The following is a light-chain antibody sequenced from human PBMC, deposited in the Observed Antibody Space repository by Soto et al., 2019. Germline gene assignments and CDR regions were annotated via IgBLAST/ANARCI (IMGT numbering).Light chain of an antibody. CDR2: DVN. V-gene: IGLV2-18*01. Sequence: QCVLSRPPSVSGSPGQSVTISCTATTTDIDNYDSVSWYQQAPGTAPKLIIYDVNNRPSGAPDRFSGSTSGNTASLTISGLQAEDETDYFCSLYSSNGSLNFGTGTKLTVL. J-gene: IGLJ1*01. CDR1: TTDIDNYDS. CDR3: SLYSSNGSLN.